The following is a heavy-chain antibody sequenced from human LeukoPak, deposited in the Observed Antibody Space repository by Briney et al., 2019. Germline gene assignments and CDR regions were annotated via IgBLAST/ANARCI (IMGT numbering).Heavy chain of an antibody. Sequence: GGSLRLSCAASGFTFDDYAMHWVRQAPGKGLEWVSGISWNSGSIGYADSVKGRFTISRDNAKNSLYLQMNSLRAEGTALYYCAKDLGTMVRGVGYGMDVWGQGTTVTVSS. CDR1: GFTFDDYA. V-gene: IGHV3-9*01. CDR2: ISWNSGSI. D-gene: IGHD3-10*01. J-gene: IGHJ6*02. CDR3: AKDLGTMVRGVGYGMDV.